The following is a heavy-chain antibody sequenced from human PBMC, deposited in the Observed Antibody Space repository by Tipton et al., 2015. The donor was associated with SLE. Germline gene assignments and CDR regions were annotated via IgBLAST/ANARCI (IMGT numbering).Heavy chain of an antibody. CDR2: ATDGGSGT. V-gene: IGHV3-NL1*01. D-gene: IGHD1-26*01. CDR3: AKGEASYYDAMDV. J-gene: IGHJ6*02. Sequence: QVQLVQSGGVVQPGGSLRLSCAASGFPFSSYGMHWVRQAPGKGLEWVSAATDGGSGTAYADSVRGRFTVSRDNSKNTLYLQMNRLRVDDTAVYYCAKGEASYYDAMDVWGQGTTVTVSS. CDR1: GFPFSSYG.